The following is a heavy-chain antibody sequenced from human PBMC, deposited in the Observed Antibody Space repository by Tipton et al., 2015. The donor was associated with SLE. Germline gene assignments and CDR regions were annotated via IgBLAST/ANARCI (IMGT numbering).Heavy chain of an antibody. CDR1: GASISSTTYS. V-gene: IGHV4-39*01. J-gene: IGHJ6*02. CDR3: ARQGEGYTYGYEDYYYGMDV. CDR2: ISYRGST. Sequence: TLSLTCTVSGASISSTTYSWGWIRQPPGKGLEWIGTISYRGSTFYNPSLKSRLTMSVDTSRTQFSLRLNSVTAADTAVYYCARQGEGYTYGYEDYYYGMDVWGQGTTVTVSS. D-gene: IGHD5-18*01.